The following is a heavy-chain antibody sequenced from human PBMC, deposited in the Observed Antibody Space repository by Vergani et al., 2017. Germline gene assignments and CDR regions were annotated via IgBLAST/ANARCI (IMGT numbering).Heavy chain of an antibody. V-gene: IGHV4-31*03. CDR2: IYYSGST. CDR3: ARVDLHPYYYYYYMDV. Sequence: QVQLQESGPGLVKPSQTLSLTCTVSGGSISSGGYYWSWIRQHPGKGLEWIGYIYYSGSTYYNPSLKSRVTISVDTSKNQFSLKLSSVTAADPAVYYCARVDLHPYYYYYYMDVWGKGTTVTVSS. J-gene: IGHJ6*03. D-gene: IGHD3/OR15-3a*01. CDR1: GGSISSGGYY.